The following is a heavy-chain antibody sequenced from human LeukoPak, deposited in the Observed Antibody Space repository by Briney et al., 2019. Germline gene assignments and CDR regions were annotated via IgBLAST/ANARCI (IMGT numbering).Heavy chain of an antibody. D-gene: IGHD6-19*01. Sequence: PSETLSLTCSVSGGSISISTYYWGWIRQPPGKGLEWIGGIYFRGNTYYNPSLKSRVTISVDTSKNQFSLKLSSVTAADTAVYYCARVRVSGGYWYFDLWGRGTLVTVSS. J-gene: IGHJ2*01. CDR1: GGSISISTYY. CDR3: ARVRVSGGYWYFDL. CDR2: IYFRGNT. V-gene: IGHV4-39*07.